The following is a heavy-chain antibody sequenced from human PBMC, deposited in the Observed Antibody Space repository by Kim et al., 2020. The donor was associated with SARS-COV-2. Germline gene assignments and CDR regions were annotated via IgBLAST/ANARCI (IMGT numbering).Heavy chain of an antibody. CDR1: GGSISSGGYY. D-gene: IGHD3-10*01. J-gene: IGHJ4*02. CDR2: IYYSGST. V-gene: IGHV4-31*03. Sequence: SETLSLTCTVSGGSISSGGYYWSWIRQHPGKGLEWIGYIYYSGSTYYNPSLKSRVTISVDTSKNQFSLKLSSVTAADTAVYYCARSNYYGSGSYLDWGQGTLVTVSS. CDR3: ARSNYYGSGSYLD.